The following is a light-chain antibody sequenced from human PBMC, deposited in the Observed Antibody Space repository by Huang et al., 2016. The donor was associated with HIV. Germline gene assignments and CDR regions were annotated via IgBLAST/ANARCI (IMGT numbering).Light chain of an antibody. Sequence: EIVMTQSPGTLSLSPGERATLSCRASQSFSSKFLAWYQQKPGQAPRLVIYGISSRATGIPDRFSGSGSGTDFTLTISRLEPEDFAVYYCHQYHGSPETFGQGTKVEIK. CDR1: QSFSSKF. V-gene: IGKV3-20*01. CDR3: HQYHGSPET. CDR2: GIS. J-gene: IGKJ1*01.